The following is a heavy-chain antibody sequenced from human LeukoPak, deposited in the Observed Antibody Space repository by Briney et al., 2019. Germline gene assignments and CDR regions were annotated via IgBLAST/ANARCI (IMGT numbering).Heavy chain of an antibody. CDR2: IRSKANSYAT. V-gene: IGHV3-73*01. CDR3: TRLWFGELRNPVDFDY. Sequence: GGSLRLSCAASGFTFSGSAMHCVRQASGKGLEWVGRIRSKANSYATAYAASVKGRFTISRDDSKNTAYLQMNSLKTEDTAVYYCTRLWFGELRNPVDFDYWGQGTLVTVSS. D-gene: IGHD3-10*01. J-gene: IGHJ4*02. CDR1: GFTFSGSA.